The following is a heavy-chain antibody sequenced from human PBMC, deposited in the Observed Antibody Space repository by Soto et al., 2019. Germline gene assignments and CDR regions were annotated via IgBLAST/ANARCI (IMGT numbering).Heavy chain of an antibody. CDR2: TGSGTGPG. V-gene: IGHV1-69*06. J-gene: IGHJ4*02. D-gene: IGHD2-15*01. Sequence: GASVKVSCKASGGSLSTNPISWVRQAPGQGLEWMGGTGSGTGPGNHAQKFQGRLTVTADKSTSTVYMELSSLRSEDTAVYYCARGSGYCSGGSCKNYFDYWGQGTLVTVSS. CDR1: GGSLSTNP. CDR3: ARGSGYCSGGSCKNYFDY.